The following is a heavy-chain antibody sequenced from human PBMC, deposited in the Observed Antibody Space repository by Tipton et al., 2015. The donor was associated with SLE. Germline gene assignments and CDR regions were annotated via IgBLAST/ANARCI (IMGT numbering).Heavy chain of an antibody. J-gene: IGHJ3*02. V-gene: IGHV3-66*02. CDR2: IYSGGST. D-gene: IGHD5/OR15-5a*01. CDR3: ATVYPEPGAGDAFDI. CDR1: GFTVSSNY. Sequence: SLRLSCAASGFTVSSNYMSWVRQAPGKGLEWVSVIYSGGSTYYADSVKGRFTISRDNSKNTLYLQMNSLRAEDTAVYYCATVYPEPGAGDAFDIWGQGTMVTVSS.